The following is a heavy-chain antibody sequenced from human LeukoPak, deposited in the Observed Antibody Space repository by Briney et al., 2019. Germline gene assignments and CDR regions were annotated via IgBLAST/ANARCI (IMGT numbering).Heavy chain of an antibody. CDR1: DGSINIYY. D-gene: IGHD6-13*01. J-gene: IGHJ4*02. CDR2: IYNSGST. CDR3: ARGVTAAGHFDY. V-gene: IGHV4-59*01. Sequence: SETLSLTCTVSDGSINIYYWSWIRQAPGKGLEWIGYIYNSGSTNYNPSLRRRVTISMDTSKIQFSLRLTSVTAADTALYYCARGVTAAGHFDYWGQGTLVTVSS.